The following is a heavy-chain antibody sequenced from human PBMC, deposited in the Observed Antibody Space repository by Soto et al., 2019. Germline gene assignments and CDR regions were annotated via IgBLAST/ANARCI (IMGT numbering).Heavy chain of an antibody. J-gene: IGHJ4*03. CDR1: GATISRYG. D-gene: IGHD2-8*01. CDR2: IYIRGTT. Sequence: PWESLALACSVSGATISRYGWSWVRQPAGKGLEWNGHIYIRGTTSYTPSPEGRVTLSPDTPKNPASLVVNSVTAADTAVSFWASSPYVRGNLYALDPWGPGTRVTVHS. V-gene: IGHV4-4*07. CDR3: ASSPYVRGNLYALDP.